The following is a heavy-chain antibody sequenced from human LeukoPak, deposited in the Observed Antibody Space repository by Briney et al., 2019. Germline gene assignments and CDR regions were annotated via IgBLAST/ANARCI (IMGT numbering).Heavy chain of an antibody. V-gene: IGHV3-64D*06. CDR1: GFTFSSYA. CDR2: ISSNGGST. CDR3: VREDYGDYGAAY. D-gene: IGHD4-17*01. Sequence: PGGSLRLSCAASGFTFSSYAMSWVRQAPGKGLEYVSAISSNGGSTYYADSVKGRFTISRDNSKNTLYLQMSSLRAEDTAVYYCVREDYGDYGAAYWGQGTLVTVSS. J-gene: IGHJ4*02.